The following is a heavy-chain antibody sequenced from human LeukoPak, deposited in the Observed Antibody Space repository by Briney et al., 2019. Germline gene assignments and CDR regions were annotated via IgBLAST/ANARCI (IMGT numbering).Heavy chain of an antibody. D-gene: IGHD6-19*01. Sequence: SQTLSLTCDLSGDRVSSNNGAWNWIRQSPSRALEGLGRTYYRSKWYNDYAGSLNGRITISPDTSKNQFSLHLNSVTPEDTAVYYCARDLGNTGWYTFDYWGQGILVTVSS. CDR3: ARDLGNTGWYTFDY. J-gene: IGHJ4*02. CDR1: GDRVSSNNGA. V-gene: IGHV6-1*01. CDR2: TYYRSKWYN.